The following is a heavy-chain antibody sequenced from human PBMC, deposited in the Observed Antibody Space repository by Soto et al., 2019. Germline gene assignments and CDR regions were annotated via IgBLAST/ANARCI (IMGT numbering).Heavy chain of an antibody. J-gene: IGHJ6*02. CDR2: IIPIFGTA. CDR1: GGTFSSYA. Sequence: QVQLVQSGAEVKKPGSSVKVSCKASGGTFSSYAISWVRQAPGQGLEWMGGIIPIFGTANYAQKFQGRVTITADESQSTAYMELSSLRSEETAVYYCARAECDWYCSSARCYRFGMAVWRQGTTVTVSS. V-gene: IGHV1-69*01. D-gene: IGHD2-2*02. CDR3: ARAECDWYCSSARCYRFGMAV.